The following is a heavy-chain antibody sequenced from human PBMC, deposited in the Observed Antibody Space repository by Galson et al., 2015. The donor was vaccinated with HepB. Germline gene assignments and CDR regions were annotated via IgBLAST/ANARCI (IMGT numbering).Heavy chain of an antibody. V-gene: IGHV1-3*01. CDR2: INAGNGNT. CDR3: ARGRPYCSGGSCYSGGGNWFDP. J-gene: IGHJ5*02. CDR1: GYTFTSYA. D-gene: IGHD2-15*01. Sequence: SVKVSCKASGYTFTSYAMHWVRQAPGQRLEWMGWINAGNGNTKYSQKFQGRVTITRDTSASTAYMELSSLRSEDTAVYYCARGRPYCSGGSCYSGGGNWFDPWGQGTLVTVSS.